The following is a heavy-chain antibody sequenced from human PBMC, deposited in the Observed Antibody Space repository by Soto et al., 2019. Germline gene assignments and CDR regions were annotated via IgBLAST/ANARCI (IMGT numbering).Heavy chain of an antibody. V-gene: IGHV3-30-3*01. CDR2: VSYDGSNK. CDR1: GFTFSSYA. J-gene: IGHJ4*02. Sequence: PVGSLRLSCAASGFTFSSYAMHWVRQAPGKGLEWVAVVSYDGSNKYYADSVKGRFTISRDNSKNTLYLQMNSLRAEDTAVYYCARLRSIPAATGPFAYWGQGTLVTVSS. CDR3: ARLRSIPAATGPFAY. D-gene: IGHD2-2*01.